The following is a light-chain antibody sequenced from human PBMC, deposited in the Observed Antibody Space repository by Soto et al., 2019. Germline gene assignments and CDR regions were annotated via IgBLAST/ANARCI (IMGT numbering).Light chain of an antibody. CDR1: QSLVYSDGNTY. Sequence: DIVLTQSPLSLPVTLGQPASISCRSSQSLVYSDGNTYLSWFQQRPGQSPRRLMYKVSNRDSGVPYRFSGSASGTDFTLKISRVEAEDVGVYYCMQGTQFPFTFGPGTKVDIK. CDR3: MQGTQFPFT. CDR2: KVS. V-gene: IGKV2-30*01. J-gene: IGKJ3*01.